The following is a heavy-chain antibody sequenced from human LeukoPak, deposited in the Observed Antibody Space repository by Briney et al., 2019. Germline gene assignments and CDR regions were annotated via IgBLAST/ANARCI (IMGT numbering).Heavy chain of an antibody. D-gene: IGHD3-3*01. CDR2: ISPYNGNT. CDR3: ARELRSYYDFWSGYLVFDP. Sequence: ASVKVSCKASGYTFTSYGISWVRQAPGQGLEWMGWISPYNGNTNYAQKLQGRVTMTTDTSTSTAYMELRSLRSDGTAVYYCARELRSYYDFWSGYLVFDPWGQGTLVTVSS. CDR1: GYTFTSYG. J-gene: IGHJ5*02. V-gene: IGHV1-18*01.